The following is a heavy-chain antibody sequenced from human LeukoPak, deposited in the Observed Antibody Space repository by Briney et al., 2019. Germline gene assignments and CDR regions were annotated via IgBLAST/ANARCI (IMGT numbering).Heavy chain of an antibody. Sequence: PSETLSLICTVSGRSISSYYWSWIRQPPGKGLEWIGFIFYSGTTNYNPSLKSRVTISVDTSKNQFSLKLSSVTAADTAVYYCARGGWNKFDYWGQGTLVTVSS. CDR1: GRSISSYY. V-gene: IGHV4-59*01. D-gene: IGHD3-22*01. J-gene: IGHJ4*02. CDR3: ARGGWNKFDY. CDR2: IFYSGTT.